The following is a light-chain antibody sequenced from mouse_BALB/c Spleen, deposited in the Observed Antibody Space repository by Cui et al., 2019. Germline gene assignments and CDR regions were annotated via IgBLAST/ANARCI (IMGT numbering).Light chain of an antibody. CDR3: LQYDEFPLT. Sequence: DIKMTQSPSSMYASLVERLTITCKASQDINSYLSWFHQKPGKSPKTLIYRANRLVDGVPSRFSGGGSGQDYSLTISSLEYEDMGIYYCLQYDEFPLTFGAGTKLELK. J-gene: IGKJ5*01. CDR1: QDINSY. CDR2: RAN. V-gene: IGKV14-111*01.